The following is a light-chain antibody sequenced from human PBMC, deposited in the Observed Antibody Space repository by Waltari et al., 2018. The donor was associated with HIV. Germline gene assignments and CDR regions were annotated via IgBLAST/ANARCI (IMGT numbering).Light chain of an antibody. CDR1: QCIHNF. V-gene: IGKV1-9*01. CDR2: AAS. Sequence: DLKLTRSPSFLSTSLGDRVTITCRASQCIHNFLAWFQQTPGKAPTLLIYAASTLQSGVPSRFSGSGSVTEFTLTISSLQPEDFATYYCQQLNSYPYTFGQGTKLEIK. J-gene: IGKJ2*01. CDR3: QQLNSYPYT.